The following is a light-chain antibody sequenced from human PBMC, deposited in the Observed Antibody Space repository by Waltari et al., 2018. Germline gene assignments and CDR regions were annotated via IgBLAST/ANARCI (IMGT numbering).Light chain of an antibody. Sequence: EIVMTQSPATLSVSPGERATLSCRASETIRSNLAWYQQKLGQAPRLLVYGASTRATGIPARFSGSGSGPEFTLTISSLQSEDFGVDYCQQYNDWPLTFGGGTKVEIK. CDR2: GAS. CDR3: QQYNDWPLT. CDR1: ETIRSN. V-gene: IGKV3-15*01. J-gene: IGKJ4*01.